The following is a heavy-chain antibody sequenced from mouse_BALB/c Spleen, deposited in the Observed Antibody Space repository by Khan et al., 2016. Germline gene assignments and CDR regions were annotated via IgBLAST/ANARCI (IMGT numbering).Heavy chain of an antibody. CDR3: ARSSVYDGYYGYAMYD. Sequence: VQLKQSGAELVKPGASVKLSCTASGFNIKDTYMHWVKQRPEQGLEWIGRIDPANGNTKYDPKFQGKATITADTSSNTAYLQLSSLTSEDTAVYYCARSSVYDGYYGYAMYDWGQGTSVTVSS. D-gene: IGHD2-3*01. V-gene: IGHV14-3*02. J-gene: IGHJ4*01. CDR2: IDPANGNT. CDR1: GFNIKDTY.